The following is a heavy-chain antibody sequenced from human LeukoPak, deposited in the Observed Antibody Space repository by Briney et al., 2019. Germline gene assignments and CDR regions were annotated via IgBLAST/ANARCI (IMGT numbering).Heavy chain of an antibody. D-gene: IGHD2-2*01. CDR2: INDSGVT. Sequence: SETLSLTCAVYGGSFSGYYRSWIRQSPGEGLEWIGEINDSGVTNCNPSLESRVILSVDTSKNQFSLRLSSVTAADTAVYYCARRLVDSSASQVSDHWGQGTLVTVSS. CDR3: ARRLVDSSASQVSDH. J-gene: IGHJ4*02. CDR1: GGSFSGYY. V-gene: IGHV4-34*01.